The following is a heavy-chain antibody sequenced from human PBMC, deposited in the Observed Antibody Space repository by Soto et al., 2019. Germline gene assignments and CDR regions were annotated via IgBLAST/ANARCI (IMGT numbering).Heavy chain of an antibody. J-gene: IGHJ4*02. CDR1: VFTFSSYA. V-gene: IGHV3-23*01. CDR3: AKGFRASYFEY. CDR2: ISGSGGST. Sequence: GGSLRLSCAASVFTFSSYAMSLVRQSPGKGLEWVSAISGSGGSTYYADSVEGRFTISRDNSKNTLYLQMNSLRAEDTAVYYCAKGFRASYFEYSGQGTMVTVSS.